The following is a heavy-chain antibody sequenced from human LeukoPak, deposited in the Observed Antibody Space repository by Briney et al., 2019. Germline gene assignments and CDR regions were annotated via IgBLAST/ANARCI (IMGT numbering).Heavy chain of an antibody. CDR2: IYYSGST. J-gene: IGHJ6*02. CDR1: GDSISNYF. V-gene: IGHV4-4*07. Sequence: SETLSLTCTVSGDSISNYFWSWIRQPAGKGLEWIGNIYYSGSTNYSPSLKSRVTMSVDTSKRQFSLRLTSVTAADTAVYYCARGGSSWAPGGSYYYYYGMDVWGQGTTVTVSS. CDR3: ARGGSSWAPGGSYYYYYGMDV. D-gene: IGHD6-13*01.